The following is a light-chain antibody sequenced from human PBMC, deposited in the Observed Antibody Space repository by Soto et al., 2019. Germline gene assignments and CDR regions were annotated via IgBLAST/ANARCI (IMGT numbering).Light chain of an antibody. CDR1: QGISNY. Sequence: DIQMTQSPSSLSAYVGDRVTITCRASQGISNYLAWYQQKPGKVPKLLIYAASTLQSGVTSRFSGSGSGSDFTLPISSLQPDDVATYYCHEYNSAPLTFGGGNKGEIQ. CDR2: AAS. J-gene: IGKJ4*01. V-gene: IGKV1-27*01. CDR3: HEYNSAPLT.